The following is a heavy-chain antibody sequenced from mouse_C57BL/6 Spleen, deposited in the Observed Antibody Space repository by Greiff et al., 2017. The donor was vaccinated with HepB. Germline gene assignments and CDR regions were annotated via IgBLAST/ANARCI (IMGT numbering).Heavy chain of an antibody. V-gene: IGHV14-4*01. CDR2: IDPENGDT. CDR3: TNAHYYGSDY. J-gene: IGHJ2*01. D-gene: IGHD1-1*01. Sequence: VQLQQSGAELVRPGASVKLSCTASGFNIKDDYMHWVKQRPEQGLEWIGWIDPENGDTEYASKFQGKATITADTSSNTAYLQLSSLTSEDTAVYYCTNAHYYGSDYWGQGTTLTVSS. CDR1: GFNIKDDY.